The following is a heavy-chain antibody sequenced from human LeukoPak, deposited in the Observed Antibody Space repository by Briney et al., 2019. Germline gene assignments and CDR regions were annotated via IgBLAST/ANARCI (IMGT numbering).Heavy chain of an antibody. D-gene: IGHD1-26*01. CDR3: AKIPRGGGSYYPDYYYYKDV. Sequence: GGSLRLSCAASGFTFSSYAMSWVRQAPGKGLEWVSAISGSGGSTYYADSVKGRFTISRDNSKNTLYLQMNSLRAEDTAVYYCAKIPRGGGSYYPDYYYYKDVWGKGTTVTVS. CDR1: GFTFSSYA. CDR2: ISGSGGST. J-gene: IGHJ6*03. V-gene: IGHV3-23*01.